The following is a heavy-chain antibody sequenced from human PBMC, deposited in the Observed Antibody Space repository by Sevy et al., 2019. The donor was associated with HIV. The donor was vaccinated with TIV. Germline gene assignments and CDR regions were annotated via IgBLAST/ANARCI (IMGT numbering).Heavy chain of an antibody. CDR2: IRSATGVGTT. D-gene: IGHD3-22*01. J-gene: IGHJ4*02. Sequence: GGSLRLSCAASGLSFSNAWMAWVRQAPGKGLEWVGRIRSATGVGTTDFAAFAKGKFTIARDDPKNTLYLQMNSLKTEDTAVYYCAIDHRRDGMIVVPFEKWGLGTLVTVSS. V-gene: IGHV3-15*01. CDR1: GLSFSNAW. CDR3: AIDHRRDGMIVVPFEK.